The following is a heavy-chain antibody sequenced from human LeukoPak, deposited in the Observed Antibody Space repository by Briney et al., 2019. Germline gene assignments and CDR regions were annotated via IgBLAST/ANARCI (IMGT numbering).Heavy chain of an antibody. J-gene: IGHJ2*01. D-gene: IGHD2-21*02. V-gene: IGHV4-4*07. CDR2: IYTSGST. Sequence: SKTLSLTCTVSGGSIGTYYWSWIRQPAGKGLEWIGRIYTSGSTYYNPSLKSRVTMSVDTSKNQFSLKLNSVTAADTAVYYCASGDHYWYFDLWGRGTLVTVSS. CDR3: ASGDHYWYFDL. CDR1: GGSIGTYY.